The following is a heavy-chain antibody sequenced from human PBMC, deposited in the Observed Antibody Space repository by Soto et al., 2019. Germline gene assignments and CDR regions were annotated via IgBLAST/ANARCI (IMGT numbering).Heavy chain of an antibody. D-gene: IGHD2-8*01. CDR1: GYTFSSYG. CDR2: ISTYSDNT. CDR3: ARNGNWFDP. Sequence: QVQLLQSGAEVKQPGASVKVSCKASGYTFSSYGISWVRQAPGQGLEWMGWISTYSDNTNYAERFQGRVTMTTDTSTGTAYMELRSLRSDDTAVYSCARNGNWFDPWGQGTQVTVSS. J-gene: IGHJ5*02. V-gene: IGHV1-18*01.